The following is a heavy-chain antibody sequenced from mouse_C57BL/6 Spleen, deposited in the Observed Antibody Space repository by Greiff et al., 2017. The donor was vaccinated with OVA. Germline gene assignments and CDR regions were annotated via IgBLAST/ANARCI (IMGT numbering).Heavy chain of an antibody. D-gene: IGHD2-4*01. CDR2: IDPENGDT. Sequence: EVQLQQSGAELVRPGASVKLSCTASGFNIKDDYMHWVKQRPEQGLEWIGWIDPENGDTEYASKFQGKATITADTSSNTAYLQLSSLTSEDTAVYYCTTWGLRWSAYWGQGTTLTVSS. CDR3: TTWGLRWSAY. V-gene: IGHV14-4*01. CDR1: GFNIKDDY. J-gene: IGHJ2*01.